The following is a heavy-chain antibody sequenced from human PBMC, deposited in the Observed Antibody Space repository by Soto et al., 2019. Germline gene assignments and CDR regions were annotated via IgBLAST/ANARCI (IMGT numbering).Heavy chain of an antibody. CDR2: IYSGGST. Sequence: GGSLRLSCAAAGLTVSSNYMSWVRQAPGKGLEWVSVIYSGGSTYYADSVKGRFTISRDDSKNTAYLQMNSLKTEDTAVYYCTRPKNELRFYSYNGIDVWGQGTTVTVSS. CDR3: TRPKNELRFYSYNGIDV. D-gene: IGHD5-12*01. V-gene: IGHV3-53*01. CDR1: GLTVSSNY. J-gene: IGHJ6*02.